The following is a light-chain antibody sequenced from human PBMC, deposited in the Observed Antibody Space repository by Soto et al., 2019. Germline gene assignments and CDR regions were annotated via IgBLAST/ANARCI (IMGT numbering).Light chain of an antibody. V-gene: IGKV4-1*01. CDR1: QSVLSSSDSKNY. J-gene: IGKJ5*01. CDR3: QQYYSNPIT. Sequence: DIVMTQSPDSLAVSLGERATINCKSSQSVLSSSDSKNYLAWPQQKPGQPPKLLIYWASTRESGVPERFSGSGSGTDFAPTISSLQAEDVAVYYCQQYYSNPITFGQGTRLEIK. CDR2: WAS.